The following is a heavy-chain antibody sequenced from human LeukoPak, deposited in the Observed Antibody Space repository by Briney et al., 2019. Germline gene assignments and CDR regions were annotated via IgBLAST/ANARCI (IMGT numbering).Heavy chain of an antibody. CDR3: ARQAISGSYFGSAFDI. J-gene: IGHJ3*02. Sequence: GESLKISCKGSGYSFTSYWIGWVRQMPGKGLEWMGIIYPGDSDTRYSPSFQGQVTISADKSISTAYLQWSSLKASDTAMYYCARQAISGSYFGSAFDIWGQGTMVTVSS. CDR1: GYSFTSYW. CDR2: IYPGDSDT. V-gene: IGHV5-51*01. D-gene: IGHD1-26*01.